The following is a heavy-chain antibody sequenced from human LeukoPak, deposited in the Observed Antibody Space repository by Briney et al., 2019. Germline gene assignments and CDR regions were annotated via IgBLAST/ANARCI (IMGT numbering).Heavy chain of an antibody. CDR2: INPNSGGT. Sequence: ASVKVSRKASGYTFTGYYMHWVRQAPGQGLEWMGWINPNSGGTNYAQKFQGRVTMTRDTSISTAYMELSRLRSDDTAVYYCARDRSRAYYYDSSGPNSNFDYWGQGTLVTVSS. J-gene: IGHJ4*02. CDR3: ARDRSRAYYYDSSGPNSNFDY. CDR1: GYTFTGYY. D-gene: IGHD3-22*01. V-gene: IGHV1-2*02.